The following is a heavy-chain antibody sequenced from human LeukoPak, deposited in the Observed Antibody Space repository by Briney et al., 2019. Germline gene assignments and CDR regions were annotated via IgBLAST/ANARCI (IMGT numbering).Heavy chain of an antibody. CDR1: GGTFSSYT. Sequence: SVKVSCKASGGTFSSYTISWVRQAPGQGLEWMGGIIPIFRTANYAQKFQGRVTITTDEFTNTAYMQLSTLRSEDTAVYYCAKGFFNTSGYAPFDYWGQGTLVTVSS. CDR2: IIPIFRTA. J-gene: IGHJ4*02. D-gene: IGHD3-22*01. CDR3: AKGFFNTSGYAPFDY. V-gene: IGHV1-69*05.